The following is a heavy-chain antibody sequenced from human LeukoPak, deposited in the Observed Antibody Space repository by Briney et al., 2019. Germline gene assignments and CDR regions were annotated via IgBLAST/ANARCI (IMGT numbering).Heavy chain of an antibody. CDR3: AILITYGRHAFDI. D-gene: IGHD3-10*02. CDR1: GGSISSGGYY. Sequence: SETLSLTCTVSGGSISSGGYYWSWIRQHPGKGLEWIGYIYYSGSTYYNPSFKSRVTISVDTSKNQFSLKLSSVTAADTAVYYCAILITYGRHAFDIWGQGTMVTVSS. J-gene: IGHJ3*02. CDR2: IYYSGST. V-gene: IGHV4-31*03.